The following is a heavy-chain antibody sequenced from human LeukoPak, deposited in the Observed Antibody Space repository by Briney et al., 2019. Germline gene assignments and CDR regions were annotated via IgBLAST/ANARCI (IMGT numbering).Heavy chain of an antibody. V-gene: IGHV3-7*01. J-gene: IGHJ4*02. CDR3: VAEYYDFSTGDN. CDR1: GFSISHYY. CDR2: INHGGGER. Sequence: GGSLRLSCAASGFSISHYYMSWVRQAPGKGPEWVANINHGGGERDYVDSVKGRFTISRDNAKNSLYLQMNSLRAEDTAIYYCVAEYYDFSTGDNWGQGTLVTVPS. D-gene: IGHD3-3*01.